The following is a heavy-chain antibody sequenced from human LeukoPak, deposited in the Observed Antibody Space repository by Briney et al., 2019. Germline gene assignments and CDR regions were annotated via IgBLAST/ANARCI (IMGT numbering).Heavy chain of an antibody. CDR1: GFTFSSYG. V-gene: IGHV3-30*02. D-gene: IGHD1-26*01. CDR2: IRYDGSNK. CDR3: AKDREARVRSDAFDI. Sequence: GGSLRLSCAASGFTFSSYGMHWVRQAPGKGLEWVAFIRYDGSNKYYADSVKGRFTISRDNSKNTLYLQMNSLRAEDTAVYYCAKDREARVRSDAFDIWGQGTMVTVSS. J-gene: IGHJ3*02.